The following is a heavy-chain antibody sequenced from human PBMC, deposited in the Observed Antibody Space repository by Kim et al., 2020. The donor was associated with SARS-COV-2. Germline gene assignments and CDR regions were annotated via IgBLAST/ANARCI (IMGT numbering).Heavy chain of an antibody. Sequence: ASVKVSCKASGYTFTSYDINWVRQATGQGLEWMGWMNPISGNTGYAQKFQGRVTMTRETSITTAYMELSSLRSEDTAVYYCASARYCTSTSCLYYFDYWGQGTLVTVSS. CDR1: GYTFTSYD. J-gene: IGHJ4*02. V-gene: IGHV1-8*01. D-gene: IGHD2-2*01. CDR3: ASARYCTSTSCLYYFDY. CDR2: MNPISGNT.